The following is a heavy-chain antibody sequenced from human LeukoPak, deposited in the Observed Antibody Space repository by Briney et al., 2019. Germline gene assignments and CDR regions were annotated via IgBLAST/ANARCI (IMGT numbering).Heavy chain of an antibody. CDR2: IYYSGST. D-gene: IGHD3-22*01. CDR3: ASEPDYYDSSGDPGRFDY. CDR1: GGSISSYY. J-gene: IGHJ4*02. V-gene: IGHV4-59*01. Sequence: SETLSLTCTVSGGSISSYYWSWMRQPPGKGPEWMGYIYYSGSTSYNPSLKSRVTKSVDTSKNQFSLKLSSVTAAVTSALYCASEPDYYDSSGDPGRFDYWGQVTLVTVSS.